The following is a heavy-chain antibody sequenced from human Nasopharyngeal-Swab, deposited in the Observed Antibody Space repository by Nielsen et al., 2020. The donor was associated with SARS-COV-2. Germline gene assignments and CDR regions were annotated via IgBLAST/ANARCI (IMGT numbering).Heavy chain of an antibody. CDR1: GGSFSGYY. J-gene: IGHJ4*02. V-gene: IGHV4-34*01. D-gene: IGHD5-18*01. Sequence: SQALSLTCAVYGGSFSGYYWSWIRQPPGKGLEWIGEINHSGSTNYNPSLKSRVTISVDTSKNQFSLKLSSVTAADTAVYYCARGGYSYGPDYWGQGTLVTVSS. CDR3: ARGGYSYGPDY. CDR2: INHSGST.